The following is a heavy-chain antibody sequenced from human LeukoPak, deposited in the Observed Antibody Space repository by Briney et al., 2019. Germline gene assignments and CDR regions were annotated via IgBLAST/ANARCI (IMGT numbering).Heavy chain of an antibody. CDR1: GFIFSDYA. CDR3: AKGLVRYCSSTSCYYSDAFDI. CDR2: ISDSGSNT. V-gene: IGHV3-23*01. J-gene: IGHJ3*02. D-gene: IGHD2-2*01. Sequence: PGGSLRLSCAASGFIFSDYAMSWVRQAPGKGLEWVSVISDSGSNTYYADSVKGRFTISRDNSKNTLYLQMNSLRAEDTAVYYCAKGLVRYCSSTSCYYSDAFDIWGQGTMVTVSS.